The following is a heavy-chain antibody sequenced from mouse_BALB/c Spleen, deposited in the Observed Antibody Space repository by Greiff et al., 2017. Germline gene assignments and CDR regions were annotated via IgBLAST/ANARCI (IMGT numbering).Heavy chain of an antibody. Sequence: DVHLVESGPGLVKPSQSLSLTCTVTGYSITSDYAWNWIRQFPGNKLEWMGYISYSGSTSYNPSLKSRISITRDTSKNQFFLQLNSVTTEDTATYYCAIMITTYYYAMDYRGQGTSVTVSS. D-gene: IGHD2-4*01. CDR3: AIMITTYYYAMDY. CDR2: ISYSGST. V-gene: IGHV3-2*02. CDR1: GYSITSDYA. J-gene: IGHJ4*01.